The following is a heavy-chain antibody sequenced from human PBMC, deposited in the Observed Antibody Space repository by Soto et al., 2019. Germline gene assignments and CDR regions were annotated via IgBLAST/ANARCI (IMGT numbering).Heavy chain of an antibody. V-gene: IGHV1-69*13. CDR1: GGTFSSYA. CDR2: IIPIFGTA. J-gene: IGHJ3*02. Sequence: GASVKVSCKASGGTFSSYAISWVRQAPGQGLEWMGGIIPIFGTANYAQKFQGRVTITADESTSTAYMELSSLRSEDTAVYYCARARKESGSYFLGAFDIWGQGTMVTVSS. D-gene: IGHD1-26*01. CDR3: ARARKESGSYFLGAFDI.